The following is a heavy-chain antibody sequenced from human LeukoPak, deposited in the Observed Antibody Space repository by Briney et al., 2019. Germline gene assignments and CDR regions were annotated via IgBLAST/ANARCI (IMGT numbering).Heavy chain of an antibody. J-gene: IGHJ3*02. V-gene: IGHV4-39*01. CDR1: GGSISSYY. D-gene: IGHD3/OR15-3a*01. Sequence: SETLSLTCTVSGGSISSYYWGWIRQPPGKGLEWIGSIYYSGSTYYNPSLKSRVTISVDTSKNQFSLKLSSVTAADTAVYYCARPRTGHDAFDIWGQGTMVTVSS. CDR2: IYYSGST. CDR3: ARPRTGHDAFDI.